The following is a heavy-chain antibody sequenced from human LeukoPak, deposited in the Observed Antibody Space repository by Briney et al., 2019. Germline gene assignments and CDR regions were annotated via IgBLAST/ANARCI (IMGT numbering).Heavy chain of an antibody. CDR3: ARDLAGAKDY. CDR1: GFTVSSNY. D-gene: IGHD1-26*01. Sequence: GGSLRLSCAASGFTVSSNYMSWVRQAPGKGLEWVSVIYSGGSTYYADSVKGRFTISRHNSKNTLYLQTNSLRAEDTAVYYCARDLAGAKDYWGQGTLVTVSS. J-gene: IGHJ4*02. CDR2: IYSGGST. V-gene: IGHV3-53*04.